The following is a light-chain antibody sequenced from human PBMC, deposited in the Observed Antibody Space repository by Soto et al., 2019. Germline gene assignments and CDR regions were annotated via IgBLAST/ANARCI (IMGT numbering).Light chain of an antibody. CDR1: QTVSSNY. J-gene: IGKJ5*01. V-gene: IGKV3-20*01. Sequence: TQSPDTLSLSPWERATLSCRASQTVSSNYLAWCQQRPGQAPRLLIYGASTRAAGTPDRFSGSGSGKDFTLTITRLEPEDSAVYFCQQYTGPPTTFGQGTRLEIK. CDR2: GAS. CDR3: QQYTGPPTT.